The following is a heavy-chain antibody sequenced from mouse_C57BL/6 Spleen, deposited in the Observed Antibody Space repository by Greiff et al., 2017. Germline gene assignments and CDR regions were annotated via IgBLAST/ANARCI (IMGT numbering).Heavy chain of an antibody. Sequence: VQLVESGAELVRPGASVTLSCKASGYTFTDYEMHWVKQTPVHGLEWIGAIDPETGGTAYNQKFKGKAILTADKSSSTAYMELRSLTSEDSAVYYCTRSGLRPFMDYWGQGTSVTVSS. CDR3: TRSGLRPFMDY. D-gene: IGHD1-2*01. V-gene: IGHV1-15*01. CDR2: IDPETGGT. CDR1: GYTFTDYE. J-gene: IGHJ4*01.